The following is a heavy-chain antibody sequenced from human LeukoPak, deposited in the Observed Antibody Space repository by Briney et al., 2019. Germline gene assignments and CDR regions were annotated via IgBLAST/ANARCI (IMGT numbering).Heavy chain of an antibody. Sequence: GGSLRRYCAASGFTFSSYWMSWVRQAPGKGLEWVANIKQDGSEKYYVDSVKGRFTISRDNAKNSLYLQMNSLRAEDTAVYYCAREAYSSSSFDYWGQGTLVTVSS. CDR2: IKQDGSEK. CDR1: GFTFSSYW. J-gene: IGHJ4*02. CDR3: AREAYSSSSFDY. D-gene: IGHD6-6*01. V-gene: IGHV3-7*01.